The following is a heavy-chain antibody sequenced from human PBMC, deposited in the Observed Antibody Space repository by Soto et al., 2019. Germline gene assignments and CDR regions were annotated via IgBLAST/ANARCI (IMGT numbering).Heavy chain of an antibody. CDR2: INPHRGAT. D-gene: IGHD3-10*01. CDR3: VRAHALGFSNWFDP. V-gene: IGHV1-2*02. CDR1: GYIFSANY. J-gene: IGHJ5*02. Sequence: QVILVQSGAEVQKPGASLKVSCKASGYIFSANYIHWVRQAPGQGLEWLGWINPHRGATNYAQKFLGRVTMSADTSDSTAYMDLARLKSDDTGVYYCVRAHALGFSNWFDPWGRGTLVTVSS.